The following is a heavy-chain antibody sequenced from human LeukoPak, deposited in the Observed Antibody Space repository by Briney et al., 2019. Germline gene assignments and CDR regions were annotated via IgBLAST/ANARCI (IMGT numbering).Heavy chain of an antibody. CDR3: AKDPDLYYYGSGISGYFDY. D-gene: IGHD3-10*01. V-gene: IGHV3-23*01. CDR2: ISGSGGST. J-gene: IGHJ4*02. Sequence: GGSLRLSCAASGFTFSSYAMSWVRQAPGKGLEWVSAISGSGGSTYYADSVKGRITISRDNSKNTLYLQMNSLRAEDTAVYYCAKDPDLYYYGSGISGYFDYWGQGTLVTVSS. CDR1: GFTFSSYA.